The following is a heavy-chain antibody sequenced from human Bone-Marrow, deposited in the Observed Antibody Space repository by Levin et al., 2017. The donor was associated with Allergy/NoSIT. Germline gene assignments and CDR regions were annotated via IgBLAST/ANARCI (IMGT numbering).Heavy chain of an antibody. CDR2: ISYDGSNK. J-gene: IGHJ4*02. CDR3: AKDLWQINVKYYFDY. V-gene: IGHV3-30*18. D-gene: IGHD2-21*01. CDR1: GFTFSNYG. Sequence: HSGGSLRLSCAASGFTFSNYGMHWVRQAPGKGLEWVAIISYDGSNKYYADSVQGRFTISRDNSKNTLYLQMNSLRPEDTAVYYCAKDLWQINVKYYFDYWGQGTLVTVSS.